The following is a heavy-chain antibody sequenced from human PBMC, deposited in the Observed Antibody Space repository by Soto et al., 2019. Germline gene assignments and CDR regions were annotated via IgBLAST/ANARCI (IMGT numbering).Heavy chain of an antibody. J-gene: IGHJ4*02. Sequence: PSQILSITCAISADSVASKSAGWNWIRQSPSRGLEWLGRNSSRPKWYNEYAVSVKGRITINPDTSKNQFSLQLNSVTPEDTALYYSARASQWLFDYWGQGTLVTVSS. D-gene: IGHD6-19*01. V-gene: IGHV6-1*01. CDR1: ADSVASKSAG. CDR2: NSSRPKWYN. CDR3: ARASQWLFDY.